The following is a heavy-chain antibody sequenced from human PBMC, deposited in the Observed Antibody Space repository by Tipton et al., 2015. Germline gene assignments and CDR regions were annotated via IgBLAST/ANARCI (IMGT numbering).Heavy chain of an antibody. CDR2: ISNRGDST. CDR1: GFNFRLYA. CDR3: VKGTEY. V-gene: IGHV3-23*01. J-gene: IGHJ4*02. Sequence: GSLRLSCAASGFNFRLYAMSWVRQAPGKGLEWVSDISNRGDSTDYAESVKGRFSISRDNSKSTLYLQMSSLRAEDTAVYYCVKGTEYWGQGTLVTVSS.